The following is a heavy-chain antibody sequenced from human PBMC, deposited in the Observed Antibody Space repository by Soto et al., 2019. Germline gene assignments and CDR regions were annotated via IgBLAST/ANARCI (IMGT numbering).Heavy chain of an antibody. J-gene: IGHJ4*02. Sequence: EVQLLESGGDLVQPGGSLRLSCAASGFTFSSYAMSWVRQAPGKGLEWVSSISLGGGSTYFADSVKGRFTISRDNSKNALYLQMNSLRPEDTAVYYCARPRSGSNGGMLDYWGQGTLVTVSS. CDR2: ISLGGGST. D-gene: IGHD1-26*01. V-gene: IGHV3-23*01. CDR3: ARPRSGSNGGMLDY. CDR1: GFTFSSYA.